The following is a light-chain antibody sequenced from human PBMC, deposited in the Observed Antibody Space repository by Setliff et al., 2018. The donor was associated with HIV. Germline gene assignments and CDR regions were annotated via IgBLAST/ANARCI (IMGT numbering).Light chain of an antibody. Sequence: PPSASGTPGQRVTISCSGGSSNIGSNTVNWYQQLPGTAPKLLIYSNNQRPSGVPDRFSGSKSGTSASLAISGLQSDDESDYYCAAWDDRLNGYVFGTGTKVTVL. CDR2: SNN. CDR3: AAWDDRLNGYV. V-gene: IGLV1-44*01. J-gene: IGLJ1*01. CDR1: SSNIGSNT.